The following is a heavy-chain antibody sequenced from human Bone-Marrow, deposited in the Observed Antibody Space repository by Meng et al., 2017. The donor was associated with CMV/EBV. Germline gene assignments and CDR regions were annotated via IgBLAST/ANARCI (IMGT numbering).Heavy chain of an antibody. CDR2: ISGSGGST. CDR1: GFTFSSYA. CDR3: AKDGYYDFWSGHIYYYYGMDV. Sequence: GESLKISCAASGFTFSSYAMSWVRQAPGKGLEWVSAISGSGGSTYYADSVKGRFTISRDNSKNTLYLQMNSLRAEDTAVYYCAKDGYYDFWSGHIYYYYGMDVWGQGTTFTVSS. J-gene: IGHJ6*02. V-gene: IGHV3-23*01. D-gene: IGHD3-3*01.